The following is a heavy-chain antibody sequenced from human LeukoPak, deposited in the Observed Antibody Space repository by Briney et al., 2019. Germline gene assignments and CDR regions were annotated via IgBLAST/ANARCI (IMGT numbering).Heavy chain of an antibody. Sequence: AGGSLRLSCAASGFTFDDYAMHWVRQAPGKGLEWVSGISWNSGSIGYADSVKGRFTISRDNAKNSLYLQMNSLRAEDTALYYCAKDTYYYGSGSYPPNYYYYGMDVWGQGTTVTVSS. CDR3: AKDTYYYGSGSYPPNYYYYGMDV. V-gene: IGHV3-9*01. CDR1: GFTFDDYA. CDR2: ISWNSGSI. J-gene: IGHJ6*01. D-gene: IGHD3-10*01.